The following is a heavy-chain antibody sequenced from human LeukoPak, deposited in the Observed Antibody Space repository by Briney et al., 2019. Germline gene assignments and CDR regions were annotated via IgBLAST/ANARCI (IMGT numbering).Heavy chain of an antibody. Sequence: PSETLSLTCAVYGGSFSGYYWSWIRQPPGKGLEWIGEINHSGSTNYNPSLKSRVTISVDTSKNQFSLKLSSVTAADTAVYYCARGPYYSLRYRSSTSCREPYYYYGMDVWGKGTTVTVSS. J-gene: IGHJ6*04. D-gene: IGHD2-2*01. V-gene: IGHV4-34*01. CDR1: GGSFSGYY. CDR2: INHSGST. CDR3: ARGPYYSLRYRSSTSCREPYYYYGMDV.